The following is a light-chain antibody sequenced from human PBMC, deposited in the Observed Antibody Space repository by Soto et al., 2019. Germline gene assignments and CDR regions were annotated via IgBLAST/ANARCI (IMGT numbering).Light chain of an antibody. CDR1: QTMINNY. J-gene: IGKJ5*01. V-gene: IGKV3-20*01. CDR2: DAS. CDR3: QQYSDSPPFT. Sequence: EIVLTQSPDTLSSSPGERATLSCRASQTMINNYLAWYQQRPGQAPRLLIYDASTRATGIPDRFSGSASGTDFTLTISRLEPEDFTVYYCQQYSDSPPFTFGQGTRLDI.